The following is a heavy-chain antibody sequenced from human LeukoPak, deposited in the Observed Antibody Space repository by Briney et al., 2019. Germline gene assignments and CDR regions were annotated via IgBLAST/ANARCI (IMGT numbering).Heavy chain of an antibody. J-gene: IGHJ4*02. Sequence: GGSLRLSCAVSGFTFSNAWMSWVRQAPGKGLEWVGRIKSKTDGGTTDYAAPVKGRFTISRDDSKNTLYLQMNSLKTEDTAVYYCTTDYEWELPDYWGQGTLVTVSS. CDR3: TTDYEWELPDY. CDR1: GFTFSNAW. D-gene: IGHD1-26*01. CDR2: IKSKTDGGTT. V-gene: IGHV3-15*01.